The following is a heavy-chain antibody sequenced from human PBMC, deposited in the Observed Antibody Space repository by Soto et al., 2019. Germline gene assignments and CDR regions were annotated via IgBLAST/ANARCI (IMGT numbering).Heavy chain of an antibody. Sequence: EVQLLESGGGLVQPGGSLRLSCAASGFTLNSHAMSWVRQAPGKGLEWVSVISGSDSSTYYADSVRGRFTISRDNSKXXXXLQMSSLRAEDTAVYYCASPPRATVTDNIFDFWGQGTLVTVSS. D-gene: IGHD4-17*01. CDR1: GFTLNSHA. CDR2: ISGSDSST. CDR3: ASPPRATVTDNIFDF. J-gene: IGHJ4*02. V-gene: IGHV3-23*01.